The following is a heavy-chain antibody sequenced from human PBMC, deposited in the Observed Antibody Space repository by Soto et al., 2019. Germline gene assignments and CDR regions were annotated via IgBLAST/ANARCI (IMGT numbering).Heavy chain of an antibody. CDR2: ISAYNGNT. D-gene: IGHD4-4*01. V-gene: IGHV1-18*01. CDR3: ARYSVTTGLVDY. Sequence: ASLKVSCKASGYTFTIYGISWVRQAPGQGLEWMGWISAYNGNTNYAQKLQGRVTMTTDTSTSTAYMELRSLRSDDTAVYYCARYSVTTGLVDYWGQGTLVTVSS. CDR1: GYTFTIYG. J-gene: IGHJ4*02.